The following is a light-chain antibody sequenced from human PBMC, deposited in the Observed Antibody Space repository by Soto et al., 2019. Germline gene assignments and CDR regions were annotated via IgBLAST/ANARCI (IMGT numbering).Light chain of an antibody. CDR1: QTVITY. CDR3: QQYISSPRT. CDR2: GAS. Sequence: EFVLTQSPATLSLSPGERATLSCRASQTVITYLAWYQQKPGQAPRLLIYGASSRATGIPDRFSGSGSGTDFTLTISRLEPEDFAVYYCQQYISSPRTFGQGTKVEIK. V-gene: IGKV3-20*01. J-gene: IGKJ1*01.